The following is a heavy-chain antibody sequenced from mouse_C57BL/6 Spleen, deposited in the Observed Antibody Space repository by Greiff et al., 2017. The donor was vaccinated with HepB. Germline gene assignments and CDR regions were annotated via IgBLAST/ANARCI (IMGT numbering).Heavy chain of an antibody. Sequence: QVQLQQSGAELVKPGASVKISCKASGYAFSSYWMNWVKQRPGKGLEWIGQIYPGDGDTNYNGKFKGKATLTADKSSSTAYMQLRSLTSEDSAVYFCARGDYGSSSDYWGQGTTLTVSS. J-gene: IGHJ2*01. CDR2: IYPGDGDT. CDR1: GYAFSSYW. CDR3: ARGDYGSSSDY. D-gene: IGHD1-1*01. V-gene: IGHV1-80*01.